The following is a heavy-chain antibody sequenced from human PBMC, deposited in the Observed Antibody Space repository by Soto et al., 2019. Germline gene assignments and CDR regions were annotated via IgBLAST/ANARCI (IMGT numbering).Heavy chain of an antibody. CDR1: GFIFSNYW. CDR3: ARVPGTARWWDY. Sequence: GGSLRLSCEASGFIFSNYWMHWVRQTPGTGLVWVSRISNDGSITNYADSVKGRFTISRDNAENSLYLQMNSLSAEDTAVYYCARVPGTARWWDYWGQGTLVTVSS. J-gene: IGHJ4*02. V-gene: IGHV3-74*01. CDR2: ISNDGSIT. D-gene: IGHD2-15*01.